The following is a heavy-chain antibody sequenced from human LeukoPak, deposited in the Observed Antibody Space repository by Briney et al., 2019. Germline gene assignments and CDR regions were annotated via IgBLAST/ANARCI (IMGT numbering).Heavy chain of an antibody. CDR2: VSAYSGNT. D-gene: IGHD3-22*01. CDR3: ARAFYYDSSGSNFDY. V-gene: IGHV1-18*01. J-gene: IGHJ4*02. Sequence: ASVKVSCKTSGYTFTSHGIIWVRQAPGQGLEWMGWVSAYSGNTNYAQKLQGRVTMTTDTSTRTVYMELRSLRSDDTAVYYCARAFYYDSSGSNFDYWGQGTLVTVSS. CDR1: GYTFTSHG.